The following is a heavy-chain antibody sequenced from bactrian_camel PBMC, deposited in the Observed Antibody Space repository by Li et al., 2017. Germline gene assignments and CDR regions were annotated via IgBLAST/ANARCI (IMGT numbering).Heavy chain of an antibody. CDR3: AADPSFSVVAPFRRNWGSRQERPSADFGY. CDR1: ALTDISKC. Sequence: HVQLVESGGGSVRAGETLMLSCVFSALTDISKCMGWFRQAPGKEREGVAGLVRGGAANYTDSVKGRFTNSMDNAKNTLYLQMNSLKPEDTAMYYCAADPSFSVVAPFRRNWGSRQERPSADFGYWGQGTQVTVS. J-gene: IGHJ6*01. D-gene: IGHD7*01. V-gene: IGHV3S53*01. CDR2: LVRGGAA.